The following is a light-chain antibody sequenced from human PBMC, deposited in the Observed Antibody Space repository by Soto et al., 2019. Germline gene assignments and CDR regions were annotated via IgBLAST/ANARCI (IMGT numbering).Light chain of an antibody. Sequence: DIQMTQSPSSLSSSVGDRVTITCQASQDISNYLKWYQQKPGQAPKLLIYDASNLETGIPARFSGSGSGTDFTFTISRLEPEDIAAYYCQQYDNLPSRFGGGTKVEIK. V-gene: IGKV1-33*01. CDR3: QQYDNLPSR. CDR1: QDISNY. J-gene: IGKJ4*02. CDR2: DAS.